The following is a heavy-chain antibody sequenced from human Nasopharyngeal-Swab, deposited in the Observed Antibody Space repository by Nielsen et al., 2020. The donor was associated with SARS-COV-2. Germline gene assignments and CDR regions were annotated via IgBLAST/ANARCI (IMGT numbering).Heavy chain of an antibody. V-gene: IGHV1-18*04. CDR1: GYTFTSYG. Sequence: ASVKVSCKASGYTFTSYGISWVRQAPGQGLEWMGWISAYNGNTKYAQKLQGRVTITTDTSTSTAYMELRSLRSDDTAVYYWSSNTYYYGSGRYAFDIWGQGTMVTVSS. CDR3: SSNTYYYGSGRYAFDI. J-gene: IGHJ3*02. D-gene: IGHD3-10*01. CDR2: ISAYNGNT.